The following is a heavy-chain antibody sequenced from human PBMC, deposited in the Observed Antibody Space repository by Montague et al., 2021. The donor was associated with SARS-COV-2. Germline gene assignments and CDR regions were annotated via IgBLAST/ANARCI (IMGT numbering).Heavy chain of an antibody. CDR3: ARSTVGTSHFDY. V-gene: IGHV4-39*01. CDR1: GGSIFSNSFY. J-gene: IGHJ4*02. CDR2: VLSSGST. Sequence: SETLSLTCTVSGGSIFSNSFYWGWIRQSPGQGLERIGNVLSSGSTFYNPSLRSRVTMSEDMSKNQFSLKLMSVTAADTAVYYCARSTVGTSHFDYWGQGTLVPVSS. D-gene: IGHD1-26*01.